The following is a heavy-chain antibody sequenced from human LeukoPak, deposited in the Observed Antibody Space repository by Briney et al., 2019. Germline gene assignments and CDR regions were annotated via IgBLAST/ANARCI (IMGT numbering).Heavy chain of an antibody. V-gene: IGHV3-21*01. D-gene: IGHD6-13*01. J-gene: IGHJ4*02. Sequence: GGSLRLSCAASGFTFSSYSMNWVRQAPGKGLEWVSSISSSSSYIYYADSVKGRLTISRDNAKNSLYLQMNSLRAEDTAVYYCAREEGSSWYYWGQGTLVTVSS. CDR1: GFTFSSYS. CDR2: ISSSSSYI. CDR3: AREEGSSWYY.